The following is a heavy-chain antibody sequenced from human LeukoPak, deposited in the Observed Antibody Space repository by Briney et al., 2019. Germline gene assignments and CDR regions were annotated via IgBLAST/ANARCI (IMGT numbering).Heavy chain of an antibody. V-gene: IGHV3-23*01. CDR3: ASYYYDSSGYKLEGTFDY. J-gene: IGHJ4*02. D-gene: IGHD3-22*01. Sequence: GGSLRLSCAASGFTFSSYAMSWVRQAPGKGLEWVSAISGSGGSTYYADSVKGRFTISRDNSKNTLYLQMNSLRAEDTAVYYCASYYYDSSGYKLEGTFDYWGQGTLVTVSS. CDR2: ISGSGGST. CDR1: GFTFSSYA.